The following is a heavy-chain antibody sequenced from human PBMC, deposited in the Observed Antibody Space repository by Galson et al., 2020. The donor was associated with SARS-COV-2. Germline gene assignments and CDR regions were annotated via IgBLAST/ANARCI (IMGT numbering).Heavy chain of an antibody. CDR1: GFSLSTSGMC. J-gene: IGHJ5*02. V-gene: IGHV2-70*01. CDR3: ARHSSSWYSGGWVDP. CDR2: IDWDDDK. Sequence: SGPTLVKPTQTLTLTCTFSGFSLSTSGMCVSWIRQPPGKALEWLALIDWDDDKYYSTSLKTRLTISKDTSKNQVVLTMTNMDPVDTATYYCARHSSSWYSGGWVDPWGQGTLVTVSS. D-gene: IGHD6-13*01.